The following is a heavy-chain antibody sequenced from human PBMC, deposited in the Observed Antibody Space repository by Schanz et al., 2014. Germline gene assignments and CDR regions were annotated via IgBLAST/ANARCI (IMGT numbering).Heavy chain of an antibody. CDR3: ARSGGVTIFGVVTSDWYDA. CDR1: GFSFNNYN. CDR2: ISGSSNYI. J-gene: IGHJ5*02. Sequence: EVQLFSSVVGLVKPGGSLRLSCSASGFSFNNYNMNWVRQAPGKGLEWVSSISGSSNYIYYADSVKGRFTISRDNAQNSLYLQMNSLRAEDTAVYYCARSGGVTIFGVVTSDWYDAWGQGTLVTVSS. D-gene: IGHD3-3*01. V-gene: IGHV3-21*01.